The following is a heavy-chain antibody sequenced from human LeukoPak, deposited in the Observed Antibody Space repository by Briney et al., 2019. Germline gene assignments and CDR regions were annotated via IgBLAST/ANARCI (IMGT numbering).Heavy chain of an antibody. CDR2: IKQDGSEK. V-gene: IGHV3-7*01. CDR3: ASRHDYVWGSPYFDY. D-gene: IGHD3-16*01. CDR1: GFTFSSYW. Sequence: PGGSLRLSCAASGFTFSSYWMSWVRQAPGKGLEWVANIKQDGSEKYYVDSVKGRFTISRDNAKNSLYLQTNSLRAEDTAVYYCASRHDYVWGSPYFDYWGQGTLVTVSS. J-gene: IGHJ4*02.